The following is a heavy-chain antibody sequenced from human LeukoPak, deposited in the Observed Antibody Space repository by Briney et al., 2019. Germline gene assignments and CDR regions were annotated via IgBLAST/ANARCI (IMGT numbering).Heavy chain of an antibody. J-gene: IGHJ6*02. CDR2: ISSGSSYI. Sequence: GGSLRLSCAASGFTFSSYSMNWVRQAPGKGLEWVSSISSGSSYIYYADSVKGRFTISRDNAKNSLYLRMNSLRAEDTAMYYCARDGASIDDQYYGLDVWGQGTTVTVSS. V-gene: IGHV3-21*01. CDR1: GFTFSSYS. D-gene: IGHD1-1*01. CDR3: ARDGASIDDQYYGLDV.